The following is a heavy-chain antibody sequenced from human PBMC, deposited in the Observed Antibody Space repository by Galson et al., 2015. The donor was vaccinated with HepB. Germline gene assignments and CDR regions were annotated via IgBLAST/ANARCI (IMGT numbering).Heavy chain of an antibody. J-gene: IGHJ4*02. CDR1: GFTFSSLG. CDR3: AKGTTNIDY. D-gene: IGHD1-1*01. CDR2: IGVNAGST. Sequence: SLSLSCAASGFTFSSLGMTWARQAPGKGLECLSAIGVNAGSTDYADSVKGRFTTSRANSKNMLYLQMNNLRAEDTAVYYCAKGTTNIDYWGQGTLVTVSS. V-gene: IGHV3-23*01.